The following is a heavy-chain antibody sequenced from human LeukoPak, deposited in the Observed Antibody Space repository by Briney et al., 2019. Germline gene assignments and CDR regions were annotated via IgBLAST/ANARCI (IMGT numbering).Heavy chain of an antibody. V-gene: IGHV4-39*01. D-gene: IGHD3-10*01. J-gene: IGHJ6*03. Sequence: SETLSLTCTVSGGSIRSNSYYWGWIRQPPGKGLEWIGSIYFSGNTYYNPSLKSRVTISVDTSKNQFSLKLSSVTAADTAVYYCATGSSRYYYYKDVWGKGTTATVSS. CDR2: IYFSGNT. CDR3: ATGSSRYYYYKDV. CDR1: GGSIRSNSYY.